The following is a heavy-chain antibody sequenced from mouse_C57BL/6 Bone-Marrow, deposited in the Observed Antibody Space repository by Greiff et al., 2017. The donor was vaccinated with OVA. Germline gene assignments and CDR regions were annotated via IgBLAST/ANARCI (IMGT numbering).Heavy chain of an antibody. Sequence: EVKVVESGGGLVKPGGSLELSCAASGFTFSSYAMSWVRQTPEKRLEWVATISDGGSYTYYPDNVKGRFTISRDNAKNNLYLQMSHLKSEDTAMYYCARDGGIYYGSSSYFDVWGTGTTVTVSS. V-gene: IGHV5-4*01. CDR1: GFTFSSYA. J-gene: IGHJ1*03. CDR3: ARDGGIYYGSSSYFDV. CDR2: ISDGGSYT. D-gene: IGHD1-1*01.